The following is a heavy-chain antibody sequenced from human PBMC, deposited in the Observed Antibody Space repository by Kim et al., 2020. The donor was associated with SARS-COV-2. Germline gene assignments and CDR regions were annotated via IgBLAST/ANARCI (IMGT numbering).Heavy chain of an antibody. Sequence: GGSLRLSCAASGFTFSSYAMSWVRQAPGKGLEWVSAISGSGGSTYYADSVKGRFTISRDNSKNTLYLQMNSLRAEDTAVYYCAKRPRESMVRGVIVGPFDYWGQGTLVTVSS. CDR1: GFTFSSYA. V-gene: IGHV3-23*01. D-gene: IGHD3-10*01. J-gene: IGHJ4*02. CDR3: AKRPRESMVRGVIVGPFDY. CDR2: ISGSGGST.